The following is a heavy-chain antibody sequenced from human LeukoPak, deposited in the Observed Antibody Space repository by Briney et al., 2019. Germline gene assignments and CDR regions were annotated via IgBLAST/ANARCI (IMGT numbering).Heavy chain of an antibody. CDR3: ARHVGRSAITVAAFDI. D-gene: IGHD2-2*01. V-gene: IGHV4-39*01. Sequence: SETLSLTCTVSGGSISSSSYYWGWIRQPPGKGLEWIGSIYYSGSTYYNPSLKSRVTISVDTSKNQFSLKLSSVTAADTAVYYCARHVGRSAITVAAFDIWGQGTMVTVSS. CDR1: GGSISSSSYY. J-gene: IGHJ3*02. CDR2: IYYSGST.